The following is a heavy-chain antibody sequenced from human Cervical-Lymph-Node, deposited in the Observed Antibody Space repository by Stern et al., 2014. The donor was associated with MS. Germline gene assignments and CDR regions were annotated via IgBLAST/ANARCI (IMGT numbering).Heavy chain of an antibody. V-gene: IGHV4-39*01. Sequence: VQLVESGPGLVKPSETLSLTCTVSGDSISSGSYYWAWIRQPPGRGLEWIGIIYYSGITYYNPSLKNRVTISVDTSKNQFSLRLSSVTAADTAVFYCARHRKAGDQYFGMDVWGQGTWVTVSS. D-gene: IGHD1-14*01. J-gene: IGHJ6*02. CDR2: IYYSGIT. CDR3: ARHRKAGDQYFGMDV. CDR1: GDSISSGSYY.